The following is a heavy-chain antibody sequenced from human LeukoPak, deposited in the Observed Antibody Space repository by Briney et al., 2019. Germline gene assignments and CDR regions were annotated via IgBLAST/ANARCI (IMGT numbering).Heavy chain of an antibody. Sequence: GASVKVSCKASGYTVTSYYMHWVRQATGQGLEWMGWMNPNSGNRGYAQKFQGRVTMTRDTSISTAYMELSGLRSEDTAVYYCARVVGAIDYWGQGTLVTVSS. D-gene: IGHD1-26*01. CDR1: GYTVTSYY. CDR3: ARVVGAIDY. CDR2: MNPNSGNR. V-gene: IGHV1-8*02. J-gene: IGHJ4*02.